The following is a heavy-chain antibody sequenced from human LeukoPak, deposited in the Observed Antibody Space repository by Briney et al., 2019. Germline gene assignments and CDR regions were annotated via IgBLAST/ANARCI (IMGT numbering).Heavy chain of an antibody. CDR3: ARDPGYCSGGSCYAGWYVDL. CDR1: GFTFTTYG. J-gene: IGHJ2*01. D-gene: IGHD2-15*01. Sequence: ASVKVSCKASGFTFTTYGISWVRQAPGQGLEWMGWISGYNGNTNYAQKFQGRVTMTTDTFTSTVYMELRSLRSDDTAVYYCARDPGYCSGGSCYAGWYVDLWGRGTLVTVSS. CDR2: ISGYNGNT. V-gene: IGHV1-18*01.